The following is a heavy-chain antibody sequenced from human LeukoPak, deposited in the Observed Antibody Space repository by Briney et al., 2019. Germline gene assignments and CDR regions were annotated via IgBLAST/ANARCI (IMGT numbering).Heavy chain of an antibody. Sequence: SETLSLTCTVSGYSISSGYYWGWIRQPPGKGLEWIGSIYHSGSTYYNPSLKSRVTISVDTSKNQFSLKLSSVTAADTAVYYCARGLRKSSAAGTNWFDPWGQGTLVTVSS. J-gene: IGHJ5*02. CDR3: ARGLRKSSAAGTNWFDP. D-gene: IGHD3-10*01. CDR1: GYSISSGYY. CDR2: IYHSGST. V-gene: IGHV4-38-2*02.